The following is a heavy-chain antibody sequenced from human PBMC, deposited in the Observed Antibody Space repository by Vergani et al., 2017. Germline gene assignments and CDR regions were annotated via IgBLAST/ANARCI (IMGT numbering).Heavy chain of an antibody. CDR3: AKTLLTFSRASGDHYYYYGMDV. J-gene: IGHJ6*02. Sequence: QVSLVESGGGVVQPGGSLRLSCAASGFTFNNYGMNWVRQAPGKGLEWVAFIRFDGSNTYYADSLKGRFTISRDNSQNSLYLQMNSLRAEDTAVYYCAKTLLTFSRASGDHYYYYGMDVWGQGTTVTVSS. D-gene: IGHD2-2*01. CDR2: IRFDGSNT. V-gene: IGHV3-30*02. CDR1: GFTFNNYG.